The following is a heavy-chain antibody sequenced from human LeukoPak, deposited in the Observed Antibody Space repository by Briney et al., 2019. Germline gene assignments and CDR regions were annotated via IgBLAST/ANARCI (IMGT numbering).Heavy chain of an antibody. Sequence: GESLKISCKGSGYSFTSYWIGWVRQMPGKGLEWMGIIYPGDSDTRYSPSFQGQVTISADKSISTAYLQWSSLKASDTAMYYCAGTRMVRGVINNIDYWGQGTLVTVSS. CDR2: IYPGDSDT. J-gene: IGHJ4*02. D-gene: IGHD3-10*01. V-gene: IGHV5-51*01. CDR3: AGTRMVRGVINNIDY. CDR1: GYSFTSYW.